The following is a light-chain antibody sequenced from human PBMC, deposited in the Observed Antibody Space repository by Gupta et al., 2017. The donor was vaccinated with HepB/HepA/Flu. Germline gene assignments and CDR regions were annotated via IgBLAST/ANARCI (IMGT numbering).Light chain of an antibody. CDR1: SGINVDAYW. J-gene: IGLJ2*01. CDR3: ANWYGNTVV. CDR2: YKSDANK. V-gene: IGLV5-39*01. Sequence: QPVLTQPTSLSASPGASARFTCTLRSGINVDAYWMSWYQQKPGSPPRYLLRYKSDANKQQGSGVPSRFSGSKYASTNAVILLISGLQSEEESYYYCANWYGNTVVFGGGTNLTVL.